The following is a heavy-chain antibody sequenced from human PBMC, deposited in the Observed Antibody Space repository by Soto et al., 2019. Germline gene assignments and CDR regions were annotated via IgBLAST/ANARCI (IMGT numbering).Heavy chain of an antibody. J-gene: IGHJ4*02. CDR3: ARDPGTSRFSYFDY. Sequence: WTWIRQHPGKGLEWIGYSYYYSVSTHYNPSLKSRVSISVDTSKNQFSLKLRSVTAADTAVYYCARDPGTSRFSYFDYWGQGTLVTVSS. CDR2: SYYYSVST. D-gene: IGHD3-3*01. V-gene: IGHV4-31*02.